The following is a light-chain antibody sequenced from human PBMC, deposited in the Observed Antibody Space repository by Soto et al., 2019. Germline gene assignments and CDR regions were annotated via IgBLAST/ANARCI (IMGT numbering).Light chain of an antibody. J-gene: IGLJ2*01. V-gene: IGLV4-69*01. CDR1: SGHSSYT. CDR2: LNSDGSH. CDR3: QTWGTGTVV. Sequence: QLVLTQSPSASASLGASVKLTCTLSSGHSSYTIAWHQQQPEKGPRYLMKLNSDGSHYKGDGIPDRFSGSSSGAERYLTISSLQSEDEADYYCQTWGTGTVVFGGGTTVTVL.